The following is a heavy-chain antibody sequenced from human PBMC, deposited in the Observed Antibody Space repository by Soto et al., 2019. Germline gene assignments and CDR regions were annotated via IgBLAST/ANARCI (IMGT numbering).Heavy chain of an antibody. V-gene: IGHV5-51*01. CDR3: ARLPPEDSNGYCTMDV. CDR1: GYSFTNYW. J-gene: IGHJ6*02. D-gene: IGHD3-22*01. CDR2: IYPGDSDR. Sequence: GESLKISCKASGYSFTNYWIGWVRQMPGKGLEWMGIIYPGDSDRRYSPSFQGQVTLSADKSISTAYLQWSSLKASDTAMYYCARLPPEDSNGYCTMDVWGQGTTVTAS.